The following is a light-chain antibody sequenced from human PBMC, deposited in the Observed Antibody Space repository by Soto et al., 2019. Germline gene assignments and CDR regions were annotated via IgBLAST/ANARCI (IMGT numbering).Light chain of an antibody. CDR2: GAS. Sequence: VGTRAVGARCFPAGYGNTVCCRASQSVNNNYLAWYQQKPGQAPRLLIYGASKRATGIPHRFSGSGSGTDFTLTIRRLEPEDFAVYNCHQYTTSPLTYAGGTIVDI. CDR3: HQYTTSPLT. V-gene: IGKV3-20*01. J-gene: IGKJ4*01. CDR1: QSVNNNY.